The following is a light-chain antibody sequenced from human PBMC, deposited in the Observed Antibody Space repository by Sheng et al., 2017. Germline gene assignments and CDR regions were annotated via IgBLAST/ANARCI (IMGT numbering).Light chain of an antibody. CDR1: QAISSY. CDR3: QQYKSPFYT. J-gene: IGKJ2*01. V-gene: IGKV1-8*01. Sequence: AIRITQSPSSLSPSTGDRVTITCRASQAISSYLAWYQQKPGKAPKLLIYAASTLQSGVPSRFSGSGSGTDFTLTISCLQSEDFATYYCQQYKSPFYTFGQGTKLEIK. CDR2: AAS.